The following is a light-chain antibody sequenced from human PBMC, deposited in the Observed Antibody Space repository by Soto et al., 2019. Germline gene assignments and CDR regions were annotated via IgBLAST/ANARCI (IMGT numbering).Light chain of an antibody. CDR2: GAS. CDR1: QSVSSSY. Sequence: EIVLTQSPGTLSLSPGERATLSFSASQSVSSSYLAWYQQKPGQAPRLIIYGASIRATGIPDRFSGSGSGTDFTLTISRLDPEDFAVYYCQQYGSSPLTFGGGTKVDIK. CDR3: QQYGSSPLT. V-gene: IGKV3-20*01. J-gene: IGKJ4*01.